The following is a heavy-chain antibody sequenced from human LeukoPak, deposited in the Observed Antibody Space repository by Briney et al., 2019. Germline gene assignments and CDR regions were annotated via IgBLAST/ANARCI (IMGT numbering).Heavy chain of an antibody. CDR2: INRDGGST. Sequence: GGSLRLSCEDSGFTFSTYWMHWVRQAPGKGLVWGSRINRDGGSTNYADSVKGRFTISRDNAKNALYLQMTSLRAEDTALYYCAREWAGPGSLFDYWGQGTLVTVSS. V-gene: IGHV3-74*01. CDR1: GFTFSTYW. D-gene: IGHD6-13*01. J-gene: IGHJ4*02. CDR3: AREWAGPGSLFDY.